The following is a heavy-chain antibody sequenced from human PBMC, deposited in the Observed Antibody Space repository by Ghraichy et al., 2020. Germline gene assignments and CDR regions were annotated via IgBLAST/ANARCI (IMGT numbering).Heavy chain of an antibody. V-gene: IGHV4-59*11. Sequence: GSLSLTCTVSGGSITSHYWSWIRQSPGKGLEWIGYIYYRGNTNYNPSLKSRVTMSIDTSKSQFSLRLTSATAADTAVYYCARETYQWYFDYWGQGALVIVSS. CDR1: GGSITSHY. CDR2: IYYRGNT. CDR3: ARETYQWYFDY. D-gene: IGHD6-19*01. J-gene: IGHJ4*02.